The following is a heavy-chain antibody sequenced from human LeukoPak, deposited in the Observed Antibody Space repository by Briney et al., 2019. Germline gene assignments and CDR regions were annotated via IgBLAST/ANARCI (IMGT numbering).Heavy chain of an antibody. J-gene: IGHJ5*02. D-gene: IGHD6-13*01. CDR2: ISYDGSNK. Sequence: GGSLRLSCAASGFTFSSYAMHWVRQAPGKGLEWVAVISYDGSNKYYADSVKGRFTISRDNSKNTLYLQMNSLRAEDTAVYYCARAPYSSSWYDWFDPWGQGTLVTVSS. CDR1: GFTFSSYA. CDR3: ARAPYSSSWYDWFDP. V-gene: IGHV3-30-3*01.